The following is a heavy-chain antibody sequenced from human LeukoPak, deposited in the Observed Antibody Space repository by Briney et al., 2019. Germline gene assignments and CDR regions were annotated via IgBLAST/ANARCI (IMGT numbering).Heavy chain of an antibody. CDR2: MNPNSGNT. Sequence: GASVKVSCKASGGTFSSYAISWVRQAPGQGLEWMGWMNPNSGNTGYAQKFQGRVTMTRNTSISTAYMELSSLRSEDTAVYYCAREHYYDSSGYTLTDAFDIWGQGTMVTVSS. CDR3: AREHYYDSSGYTLTDAFDI. J-gene: IGHJ3*02. CDR1: GGTFSSYA. V-gene: IGHV1-8*02. D-gene: IGHD3-22*01.